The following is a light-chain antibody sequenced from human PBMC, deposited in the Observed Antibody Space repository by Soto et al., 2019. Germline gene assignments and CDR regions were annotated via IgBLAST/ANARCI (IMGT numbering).Light chain of an antibody. CDR3: QQYPGYT. J-gene: IGKJ2*01. CDR2: GAS. Sequence: EIVLTQSPGTLSLSPGERATLSCRASQSVSSSYLAWYQQKPGQAPRLLIYGASSRATGIPDSFNGSGSGTDFTLTSSRLEPEDFAVYYCQQYPGYTFGQGNKLEIK. V-gene: IGKV3-20*01. CDR1: QSVSSSY.